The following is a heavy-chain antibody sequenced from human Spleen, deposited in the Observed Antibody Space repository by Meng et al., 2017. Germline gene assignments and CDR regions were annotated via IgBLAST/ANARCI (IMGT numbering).Heavy chain of an antibody. CDR2: IKSKIDGGTT. D-gene: IGHD1-7*01. V-gene: IGHV3-15*01. CDR3: TSELSWGFDY. Sequence: EVQLVESAGGLVKPGGSLRLSCAASGFTFSNAWMNWVRQAPGKGLEWVGRIKSKIDGGTTDYAAPVKGRFSISRDDSKNTVYLQMNTLKTEDTAVYYCTSELSWGFDYWGQGTLVTVSS. J-gene: IGHJ4*02. CDR1: GFTFSNAW.